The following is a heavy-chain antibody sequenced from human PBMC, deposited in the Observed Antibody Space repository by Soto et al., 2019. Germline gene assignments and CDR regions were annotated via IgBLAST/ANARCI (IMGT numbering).Heavy chain of an antibody. D-gene: IGHD4-17*01. CDR2: IYPGDSDT. Sequence: GESLKISCKTSGYTFSNYWIGWVRQMPGKGLEWMGIIYPGDSDTRYSPSFQGQVTISADKSISTAYLQWSSLKASDTAMYYCARQPYYGDPRYYYYGMDVWGQGTTVTVSS. V-gene: IGHV5-51*01. CDR1: GYTFSNYW. CDR3: ARQPYYGDPRYYYYGMDV. J-gene: IGHJ6*02.